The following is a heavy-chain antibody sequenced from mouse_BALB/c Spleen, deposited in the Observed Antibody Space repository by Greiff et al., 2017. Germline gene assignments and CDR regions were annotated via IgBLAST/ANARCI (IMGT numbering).Heavy chain of an antibody. V-gene: IGHV1S22*01. Sequence: LQQPGSELVRPGASVKLSCKASGYTFTSYWMHWVKQRQGQGLGWIGTIYPGSGSTNYDEKFKSKGTLTVDTASSTAYMHLSSLTSEDSAVYYCTRSPDSSGYLFAYWGQGTLVTVSA. J-gene: IGHJ3*01. D-gene: IGHD3-2*01. CDR3: TRSPDSSGYLFAY. CDR1: GYTFTSYW. CDR2: IYPGSGST.